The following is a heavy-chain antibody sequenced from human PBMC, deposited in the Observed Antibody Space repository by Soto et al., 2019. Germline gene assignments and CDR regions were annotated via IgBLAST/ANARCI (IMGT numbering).Heavy chain of an antibody. D-gene: IGHD4-17*01. J-gene: IGHJ4*02. Sequence: QVQLQQWGAGLLKPSETLSLTCAVYGGSFSGYYWSWIRQPPGKGLEWIGEINHSGSTNYNPSLKSRVTISVDTSKNQFALKRSSVTAADTAVYYCAGVRYGDQTSDYWGQGTLVTVSS. V-gene: IGHV4-34*01. CDR3: AGVRYGDQTSDY. CDR2: INHSGST. CDR1: GGSFSGYY.